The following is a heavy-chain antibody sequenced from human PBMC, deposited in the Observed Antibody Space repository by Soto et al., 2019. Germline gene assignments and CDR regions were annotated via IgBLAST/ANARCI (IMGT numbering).Heavy chain of an antibody. D-gene: IGHD3-9*01. J-gene: IGHJ5*02. CDR1: GSTFSDYH. CDR2: ISSSSSYT. CDR3: ASASVALLRYFDWLGGEYNWFDP. V-gene: IGHV3-11*03. Sequence: GGSLRLSCAASGSTFSDYHMSWVRQAPGKGLEWLSYISSSSSYTNYADSVRGRFTISRDNAKKSLYLQMNSLRAEDTAVYYCASASVALLRYFDWLGGEYNWFDPWGQGTLVTVSS.